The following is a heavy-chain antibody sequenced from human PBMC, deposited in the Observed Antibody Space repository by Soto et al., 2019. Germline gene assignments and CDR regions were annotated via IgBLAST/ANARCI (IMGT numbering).Heavy chain of an antibody. CDR2: INPNSGGT. CDR3: ARGSSGWYGGYGMDV. Sequence: ASVKVSCKASGYTFTGYYMHWVRQAPGQGLELMGWINPNSGGTNYAQKFQGWVTMTRDTSISTAYMELSRLRSDDTAVYYCARGSSGWYGGYGMDVWGQGTTVTVSS. J-gene: IGHJ6*02. D-gene: IGHD6-19*01. CDR1: GYTFTGYY. V-gene: IGHV1-2*04.